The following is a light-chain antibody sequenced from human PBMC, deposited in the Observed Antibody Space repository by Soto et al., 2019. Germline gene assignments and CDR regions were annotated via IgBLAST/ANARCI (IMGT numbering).Light chain of an antibody. Sequence: QSALTQPASVSGSPGQSITISCTGTSSDVGDHNSVSWYQQQPGKAPKLMIYAVSNRPSGVSNRFSGSKSGNTASLTISGLHAYDEADYYCGSYTTSITVIFGGGTKLTLL. CDR2: AVS. CDR1: SSDVGDHNS. J-gene: IGLJ2*01. CDR3: GSYTTSITVI. V-gene: IGLV2-14*03.